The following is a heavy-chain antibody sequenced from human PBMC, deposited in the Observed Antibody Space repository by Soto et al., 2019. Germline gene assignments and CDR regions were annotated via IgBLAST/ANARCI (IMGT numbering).Heavy chain of an antibody. CDR2: IIPIFGTT. CDR1: GGTFSSYA. CDR3: ATEARGAPASYYFDY. V-gene: IGHV1-69*13. D-gene: IGHD2-2*01. Sequence: ASVKVSCKASGGTFSSYAISWVRQAPGQGLEWMGGIIPIFGTTNYAQKFHGRVTITADESTSTAYMEVSSLRSEDTAVYYCATEARGAPASYYFDYWGQGTLVTVS. J-gene: IGHJ4*02.